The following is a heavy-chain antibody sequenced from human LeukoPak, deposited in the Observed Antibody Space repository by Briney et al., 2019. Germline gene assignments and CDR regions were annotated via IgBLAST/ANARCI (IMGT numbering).Heavy chain of an antibody. CDR2: IWYDGSNK. CDR3: ARASYYDSSGYYTPLFDY. Sequence: GGSLRLSCAASGFTFSSYWMSWVRQAPGKGLEWVAVIWYDGSNKYYADSVKGRFTISRDNSKNTLYLQMNSLRAEDTAVYYCARASYYDSSGYYTPLFDYWGQGTLVTVSS. D-gene: IGHD3-22*01. CDR1: GFTFSSYW. V-gene: IGHV3-33*08. J-gene: IGHJ4*02.